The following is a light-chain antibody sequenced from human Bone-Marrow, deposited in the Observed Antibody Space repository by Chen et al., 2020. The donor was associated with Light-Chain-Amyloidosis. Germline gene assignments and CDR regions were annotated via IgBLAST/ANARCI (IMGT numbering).Light chain of an antibody. CDR1: NMGTTS. CDR2: DDR. Sequence: SYVLTQPSSVSVAPGQTATIACGGNNMGTTSVHWYQQTPGQAPLLVVYDDRARPSGLPERWSGSNSGNTATLTISRVEAGDEADYYCQVWDRSSDRPVFGGGTKLTVL. J-gene: IGLJ3*02. V-gene: IGLV3-21*02. CDR3: QVWDRSSDRPV.